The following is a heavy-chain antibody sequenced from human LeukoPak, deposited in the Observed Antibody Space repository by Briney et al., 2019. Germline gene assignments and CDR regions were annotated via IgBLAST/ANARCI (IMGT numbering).Heavy chain of an antibody. CDR2: IYGDGST. Sequence: GGSLRLSCAASGFTVSSNYMSWVRQAPGKGLEWVSLIYGDGSTYYADSVRGRFTISRDNSKNTLYLQMNSLRAEDTAVYYCAKRPGIAAAGTYFDYWGQGTLITVSS. CDR1: GFTVSSNY. CDR3: AKRPGIAAAGTYFDY. J-gene: IGHJ4*02. V-gene: IGHV3-53*01. D-gene: IGHD6-13*01.